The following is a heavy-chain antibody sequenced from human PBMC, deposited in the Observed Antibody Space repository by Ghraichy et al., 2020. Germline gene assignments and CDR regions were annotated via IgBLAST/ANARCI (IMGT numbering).Heavy chain of an antibody. CDR2: IKEDGSEK. CDR3: AREAPYV. J-gene: IGHJ6*02. Sequence: GGSLRLSCEASGFTFSNYWMSWVRQAPGKGLEWVANIKEDGSEKYYVDSVKGRFTISRDNAKNSLFLQMNSLRAEDTAVYYCAREAPYVWGQGTTVTVSS. CDR1: GFTFSNYW. V-gene: IGHV3-7*01.